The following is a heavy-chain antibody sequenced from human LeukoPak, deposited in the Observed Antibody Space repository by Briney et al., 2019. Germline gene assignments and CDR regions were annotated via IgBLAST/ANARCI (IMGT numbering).Heavy chain of an antibody. D-gene: IGHD2-15*01. CDR1: GFSVSNND. J-gene: IGHJ4*02. CDR3: ARDHTLDY. CDR2: IYSGGST. Sequence: GWSLRLSCAASGFSVSNNDMSWVRQAPGKGLEWVSSIYSGGSTYYADSVKGRFTISRDNSRNTLYLQMNSLRAEDTAVYYCARDHTLDYWGQGTLVTVSS. V-gene: IGHV3-66*02.